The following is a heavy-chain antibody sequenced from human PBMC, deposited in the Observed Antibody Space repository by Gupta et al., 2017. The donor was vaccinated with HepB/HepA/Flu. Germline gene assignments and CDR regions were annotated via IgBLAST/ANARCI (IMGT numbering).Heavy chain of an antibody. CDR2: IYPGDSDT. D-gene: IGHD2-2*01. J-gene: IGHJ2*01. CDR3: ARSNLVVPAIVGYFDL. Sequence: GESLKISCKGSGYSFTSYWIGWVRQMPGKGLEWMGIIYPGDSDTRYSPSFQGQVTISADKSISTAYLQWSSLKASDTAMYYCARSNLVVPAIVGYFDLWGRGTLVTVSS. CDR1: GYSFTSYW. V-gene: IGHV5-51*01.